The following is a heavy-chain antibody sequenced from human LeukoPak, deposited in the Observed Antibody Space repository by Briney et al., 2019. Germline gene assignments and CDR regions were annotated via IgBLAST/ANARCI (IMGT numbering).Heavy chain of an antibody. J-gene: IGHJ5*02. CDR2: INPNSGGT. CDR1: GYTFTGYY. D-gene: IGHD2-8*01. Sequence: ASVKVSCKASGYTFTGYYMHWVRQAPGQGLEWMGWINPNSGGTNYAQKFQGRVTMTRDTSISTAYMELSRLRSDDTAVYYCARDTGAVWNNWFDPWGQGTLVTVSS. V-gene: IGHV1-2*02. CDR3: ARDTGAVWNNWFDP.